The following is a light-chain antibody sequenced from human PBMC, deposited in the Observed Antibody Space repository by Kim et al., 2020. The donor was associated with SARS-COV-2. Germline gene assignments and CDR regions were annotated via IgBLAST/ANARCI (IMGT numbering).Light chain of an antibody. CDR1: QGISNH. CDR3: QQYNSYPLT. V-gene: IGKV1-16*02. J-gene: IGKJ5*01. Sequence: DIQMTQSPSSLSASVGDRVTITCRASQGISNHLAWFQQQPGKAPKSLIYAASSMQSGVPSKFSGSGSGTDFTLTFSSLQPEDFATYYCQQYNSYPLTFGQGTRLEIK. CDR2: AAS.